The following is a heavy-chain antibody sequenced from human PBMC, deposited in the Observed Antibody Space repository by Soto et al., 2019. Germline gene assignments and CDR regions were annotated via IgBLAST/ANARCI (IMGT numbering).Heavy chain of an antibody. J-gene: IGHJ6*03. V-gene: IGHV4-59*01. Sequence: SETLSLTCTVSGGSISRYYWSWIRQPPGKGLEWIGYIYYSGSTNYNPSLKSRVTISVDTSKNQFSLKLSSVTAADTAVYYCARVATKYYYYYMDVWGKGTTVTVSS. CDR1: GGSISRYY. CDR3: ARVATKYYYYYMDV. CDR2: IYYSGST.